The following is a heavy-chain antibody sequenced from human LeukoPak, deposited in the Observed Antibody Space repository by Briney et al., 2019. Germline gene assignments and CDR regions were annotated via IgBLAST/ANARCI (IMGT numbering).Heavy chain of an antibody. J-gene: IGHJ5*02. D-gene: IGHD3-9*01. Sequence: ASVKVSCKASGYTFTGYYMHWVRQAPGQGLEWMGWIKPNSGGTNYAQKFQGWVTMTRDTSISTAYMELSRLRSDDTAVYYCATRRLDILTGYYRYNWFDPWGQGTLVTVSS. CDR3: ATRRLDILTGYYRYNWFDP. CDR1: GYTFTGYY. CDR2: IKPNSGGT. V-gene: IGHV1-2*04.